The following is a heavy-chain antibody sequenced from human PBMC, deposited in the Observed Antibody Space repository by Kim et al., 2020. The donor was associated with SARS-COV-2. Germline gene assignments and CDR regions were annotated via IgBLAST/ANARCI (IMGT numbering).Heavy chain of an antibody. V-gene: IGHV4-34*01. CDR1: GGSFSGYY. CDR3: ARIRRGGWFDP. Sequence: SETLSLTCAVYGGSFSGYYWSWIRQPPGKGLEWIGEINHSGSTNYNPSLKSRVTISVDTSKNQFSLKVSSVTAADTAVYYCARIRRGGWFDPWGQGTLVTVSS. J-gene: IGHJ5*02. CDR2: INHSGST.